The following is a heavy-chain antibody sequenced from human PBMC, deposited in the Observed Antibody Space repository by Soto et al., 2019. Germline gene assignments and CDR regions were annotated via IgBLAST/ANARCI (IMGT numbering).Heavy chain of an antibody. J-gene: IGHJ4*02. CDR3: ASGMSLSSGWGFDY. Sequence: GGSLRLSCAASGFTFSSYDMHWVRQATGKGLEWVSAIGTAGDTYYPGSVKGRFTISRENAKNSLYLQMNSLRAGDTAVYYCASGMSLSSGWGFDYWGQGTLVTVSS. D-gene: IGHD6-19*01. V-gene: IGHV3-13*01. CDR1: GFTFSSYD. CDR2: IGTAGDT.